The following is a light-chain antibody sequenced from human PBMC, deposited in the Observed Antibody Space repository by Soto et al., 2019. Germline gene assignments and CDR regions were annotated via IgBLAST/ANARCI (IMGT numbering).Light chain of an antibody. J-gene: IGKJ4*01. V-gene: IGKV1-6*01. Sequence: IQLTQSPSSLSASVGDRVTITCRASQAIRNDLVWFQQKPGKAPILLIYAASTLQSGVPPRFSGSGSGTDFTLTISSLQAEDFATYYCLQDYTYPRTFGGGTKVDIK. CDR2: AAS. CDR1: QAIRND. CDR3: LQDYTYPRT.